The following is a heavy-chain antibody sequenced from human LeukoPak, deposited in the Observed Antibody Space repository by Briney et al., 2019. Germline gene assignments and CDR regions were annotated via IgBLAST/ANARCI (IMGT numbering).Heavy chain of an antibody. J-gene: IGHJ6*03. CDR1: GGSISSSSYY. CDR3: ARTRGYGSPGYYYYYMDV. V-gene: IGHV4-39*01. Sequence: SETLSLTCTVSGGSISSSSYYWGWIRQPPGKGLEWIGSIFHTGSTYYNPSLRSRVAISVDTSNNQISLRLRSVTAADTAVYYCARTRGYGSPGYYYYYMDVWGKGTTVTVSS. CDR2: IFHTGST. D-gene: IGHD2-15*01.